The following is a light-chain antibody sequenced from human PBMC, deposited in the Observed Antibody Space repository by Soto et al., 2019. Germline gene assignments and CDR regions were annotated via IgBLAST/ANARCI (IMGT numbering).Light chain of an antibody. CDR2: EVS. CDR1: SSDVGGYNY. CDR3: SSYAGSNIVV. V-gene: IGLV2-8*01. Sequence: QSALTQPPSASGSPGQSVTISCTGTSSDVGGYNYVSWYQQQPGKPPNLMIYEVSKRPSGVADRFACSKSGNTASLTVSGRQAEDEADYYCSSYAGSNIVVFGGGTKLTVL. J-gene: IGLJ2*01.